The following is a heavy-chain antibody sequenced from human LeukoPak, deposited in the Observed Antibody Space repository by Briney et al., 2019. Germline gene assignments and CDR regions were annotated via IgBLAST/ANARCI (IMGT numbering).Heavy chain of an antibody. CDR1: GFTFSGYS. J-gene: IGHJ4*02. CDR3: ARAEGYSYGFDY. Sequence: GGSLRLSCAASGFTFSGYSMNWVRQAPGKGLEWVSSISSSSSYIYYADSVKGRFTISRDNAKNSLYLQMNSLRAEDTAVYYCARAEGYSYGFDYWGQGTLVTVSS. D-gene: IGHD5-18*01. V-gene: IGHV3-21*01. CDR2: ISSSSSYI.